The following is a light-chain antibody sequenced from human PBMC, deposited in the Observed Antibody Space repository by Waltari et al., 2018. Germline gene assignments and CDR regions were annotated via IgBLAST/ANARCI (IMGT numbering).Light chain of an antibody. CDR1: QSISNY. J-gene: IGKJ4*01. Sequence: DIQMTQSPSSRSASVGERATFTCRASQSISNYLNWYQQKPGRAPTLLIYAASSLQSGVSSRFSGSGSGTDFTLTISSLQPEDFATYYCQQSNTLPLTFGGGTKVE. CDR3: QQSNTLPLT. CDR2: AAS. V-gene: IGKV1-39*01.